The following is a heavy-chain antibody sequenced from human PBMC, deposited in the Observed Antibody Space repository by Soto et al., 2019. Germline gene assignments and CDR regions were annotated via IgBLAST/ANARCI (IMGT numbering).Heavy chain of an antibody. CDR2: VDWNSGSI. CDR1: GFTFDDYA. CDR3: VKGRGSFFVYFGLDV. V-gene: IGHV3-9*01. D-gene: IGHD1-26*01. Sequence: EVQLVESGGGFAQPGRALRLSCVASGFTFDDYAMHWVRQAPGKGLEWVSSVDWNSGSIAYADSVKGRFTISRDNARNSLFLQMISLRGEDTALYYCVKGRGSFFVYFGLDVWGQGTTVTVSS. J-gene: IGHJ6*02.